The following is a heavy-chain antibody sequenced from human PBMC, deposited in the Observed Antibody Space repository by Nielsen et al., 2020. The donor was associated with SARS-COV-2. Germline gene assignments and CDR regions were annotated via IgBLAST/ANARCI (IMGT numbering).Heavy chain of an antibody. V-gene: IGHV4-59*08. J-gene: IGHJ4*02. D-gene: IGHD2-2*02. CDR3: ARVGYCSSPSCYTGYFDS. CDR1: GYSISSDYY. Sequence: SETLSLTCTVSGYSISSDYYWSWIRQPPGKGLEWIGYIYYSGVTKYNPSLKSRVTISGDTSKNQFSLKLSSLTVADTAVYYCARVGYCSSPSCYTGYFDSWGQGTLVTVSS. CDR2: IYYSGVT.